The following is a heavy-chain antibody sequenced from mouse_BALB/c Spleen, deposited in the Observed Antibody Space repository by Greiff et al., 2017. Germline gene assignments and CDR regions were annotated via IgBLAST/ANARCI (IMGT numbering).Heavy chain of an antibody. CDR3: ARSDYYGSSFAY. Sequence: QVQLKQSGAELAKPGASVKMSCKASGYTFTSYWMHWVKQRPGQGLEWIGYINPSTGYTEYNQKFKDKATLTADKSSSTAYMQLSSLTSEDSAVYYCARSDYYGSSFAYWGQGTLVTVSA. D-gene: IGHD1-1*01. J-gene: IGHJ3*01. CDR1: GYTFTSYW. CDR2: INPSTGYT. V-gene: IGHV1-7*01.